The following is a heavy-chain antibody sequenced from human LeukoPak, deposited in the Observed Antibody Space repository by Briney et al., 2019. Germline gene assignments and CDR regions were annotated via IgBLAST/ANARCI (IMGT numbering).Heavy chain of an antibody. CDR3: ARGMGYCSSTSCYIGN. Sequence: SETLPLTCTVSGGSISSYYWSWIRQPPGKGLEWIGYIYYSGSTNYNPSLKSRVTISVDTSKNQFSLKLSSVTAADTAVYYCARGMGYCSSTSCYIGNWGQGTLVTVSS. CDR1: GGSISSYY. CDR2: IYYSGST. V-gene: IGHV4-59*01. J-gene: IGHJ4*02. D-gene: IGHD2-2*02.